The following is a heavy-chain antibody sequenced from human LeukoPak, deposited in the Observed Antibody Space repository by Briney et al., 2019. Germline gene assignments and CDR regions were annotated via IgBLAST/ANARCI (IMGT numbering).Heavy chain of an antibody. V-gene: IGHV3-23*01. CDR1: SFTFSSYG. CDR2: VSGSGSTI. CDR3: AILSWDGRGSFY. Sequence: PGGSLRLSCTDSSFTFSSYGMGWVRQAPGKGLEWVSSVSGSGSTINYADSVKGRFTISRDNSRGTLSLQMNSLRAEDTAVYFCAILSWDGRGSFYWGQGTLVTVSS. J-gene: IGHJ4*02. D-gene: IGHD2/OR15-2a*01.